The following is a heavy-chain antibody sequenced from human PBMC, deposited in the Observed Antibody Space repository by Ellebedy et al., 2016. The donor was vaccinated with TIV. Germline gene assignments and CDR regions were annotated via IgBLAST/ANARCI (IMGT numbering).Heavy chain of an antibody. CDR3: ARDMVQGMVAKYLWFDS. J-gene: IGHJ5*01. V-gene: IGHV1-18*01. CDR2: ISPYTGDT. Sequence: ASVKVSCKASGYAFTSYGVSWVRQAPGQGLEWVGWISPYTGDTDYAQNFQGRVTMTTDPSASIAYMELRSLRSDDTAVYYCARDMVQGMVAKYLWFDSWGQGTQVTVSS. D-gene: IGHD3-10*01. CDR1: GYAFTSYG.